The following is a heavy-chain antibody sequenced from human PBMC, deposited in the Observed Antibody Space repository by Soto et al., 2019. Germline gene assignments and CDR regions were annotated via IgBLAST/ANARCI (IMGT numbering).Heavy chain of an antibody. D-gene: IGHD2-2*01. Sequence: GGSLRLSCAASGFTFSNFEMHWVRQAPGKGLEWVSYINTAGSTKYYAESVKGRFTVSRDNARNSLSLQMNSLRAEDTAVYYCAREECSTPNCLTAYYSYGLDVWGQGTTVTVSS. V-gene: IGHV3-48*03. CDR3: AREECSTPNCLTAYYSYGLDV. CDR2: INTAGSTK. CDR1: GFTFSNFE. J-gene: IGHJ6*02.